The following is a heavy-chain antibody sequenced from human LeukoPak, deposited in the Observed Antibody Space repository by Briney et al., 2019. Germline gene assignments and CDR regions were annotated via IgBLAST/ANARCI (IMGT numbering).Heavy chain of an antibody. V-gene: IGHV3-23*01. Sequence: GGSLRLSCAASGFTFSSYGMSWVRQAPGKGLEWVSAISGSGGSTYYADSVRGRFTISRDNSKNTVSLQMESLRAEDTALYYCAKDYAVSSIDYWGQGTLVTVSS. CDR3: AKDYAVSSIDY. CDR2: ISGSGGST. CDR1: GFTFSSYG. D-gene: IGHD3-16*01. J-gene: IGHJ4*02.